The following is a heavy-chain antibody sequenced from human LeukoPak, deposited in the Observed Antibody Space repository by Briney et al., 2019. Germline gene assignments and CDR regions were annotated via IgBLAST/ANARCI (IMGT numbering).Heavy chain of an antibody. CDR2: ISSSSSYI. V-gene: IGHV3-21*01. D-gene: IGHD6-13*01. Sequence: PGGSLRLSGAASGFTFSSYSMNWVRQAPGKGLEWVSSISSSSSYIYYADSVKGRFTISRDNAKNSLYLQMNSLRAEDTAVYYCTTGGKNIAAAGTGYWGQGTLVTVSS. J-gene: IGHJ4*02. CDR3: TTGGKNIAAAGTGY. CDR1: GFTFSSYS.